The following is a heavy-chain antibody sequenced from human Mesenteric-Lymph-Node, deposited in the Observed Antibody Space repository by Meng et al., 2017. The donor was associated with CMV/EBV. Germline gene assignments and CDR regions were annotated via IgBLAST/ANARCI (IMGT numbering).Heavy chain of an antibody. J-gene: IGHJ6*02. CDR3: ARDLADYYDSSGDGMDV. V-gene: IGHV3-30*04. CDR2: ISYDGSNK. D-gene: IGHD3-22*01. Sequence: GESLKISCAASGFTFSTYAMHWVRQAPGKGLEWVAVISYDGSNKYYADSVKGRFTISRDNSKNTLYLQMNSLRAEDTAVYYCARDLADYYDSSGDGMDVWGQGTTVTVSS. CDR1: GFTFSTYA.